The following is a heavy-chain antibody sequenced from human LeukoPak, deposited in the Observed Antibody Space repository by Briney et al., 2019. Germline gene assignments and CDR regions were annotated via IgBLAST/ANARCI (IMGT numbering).Heavy chain of an antibody. CDR2: ISSSSSYI. J-gene: IGHJ4*02. D-gene: IGHD3-22*01. CDR3: AKDLHAFYDSSGYFDY. V-gene: IGHV3-21*04. Sequence: KPGGSLRLSCAASGFTFSSYSMNWLRQAPGKGLEWVSSISSSSSYIYYADSVKGRFTISRDNAKNSLYLQMNSLRAEDTAVYYCAKDLHAFYDSSGYFDYWGQGTLVTVSS. CDR1: GFTFSSYS.